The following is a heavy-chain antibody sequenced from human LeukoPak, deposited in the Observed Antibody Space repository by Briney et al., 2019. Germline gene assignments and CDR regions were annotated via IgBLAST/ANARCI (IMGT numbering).Heavy chain of an antibody. V-gene: IGHV3-7*01. D-gene: IGHD3-3*01. J-gene: IGHJ4*02. CDR1: GFTFSSYC. CDR2: IKKDGSEK. Sequence: GGSLRLSCAASGFTFSSYCMSWVRQAPGKGLEWVANIKKDGSEKQYLDSVKGRFTISRDNARNSLYLQMDSLRAEDTAVYYCTKNLGWFNLDYWGQGSLVTVSS. CDR3: TKNLGWFNLDY.